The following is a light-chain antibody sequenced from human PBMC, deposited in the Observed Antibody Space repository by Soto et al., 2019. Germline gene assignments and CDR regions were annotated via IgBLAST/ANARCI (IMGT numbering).Light chain of an antibody. V-gene: IGLV4-69*01. CDR3: QTWGAGIRV. CDR2: VNSDGGH. CDR1: SGHSTYA. Sequence: QLVLTQSPSASASLGASVKLTCTLDSGHSTYAIAWHQQQPEKGPRYLMKVNSDGGHTKEDGIPDRFSGSSSGAERYLPISRLQSEDEADYYCQTWGAGIRVFGGGTKLTVL. J-gene: IGLJ3*02.